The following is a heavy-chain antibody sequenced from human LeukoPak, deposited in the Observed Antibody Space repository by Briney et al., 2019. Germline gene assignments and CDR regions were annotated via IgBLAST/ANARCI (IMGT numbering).Heavy chain of an antibody. Sequence: ASVKVSCKASGGTFSSYAISWVRQAPGQGLEWMGGIIPIFGTANYAQKFQGRVTITADESTSTAYMELSSLRSEDTAVCYCATSNSSQHTWIQLWLNYWGQGTLVTVSS. J-gene: IGHJ4*02. D-gene: IGHD5-18*01. V-gene: IGHV1-69*13. CDR1: GGTFSSYA. CDR3: ATSNSSQHTWIQLWLNY. CDR2: IIPIFGTA.